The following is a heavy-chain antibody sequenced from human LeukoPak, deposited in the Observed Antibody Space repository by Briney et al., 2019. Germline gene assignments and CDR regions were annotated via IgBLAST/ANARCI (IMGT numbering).Heavy chain of an antibody. CDR3: ASYTTNWYVY. J-gene: IGHJ5*01. CDR2: ISSSGSTI. D-gene: IGHD2-2*02. V-gene: IGHV3-11*04. CDR1: GFTFSDYY. Sequence: GGSLRLSCAASGFTFSDYYMSWLRQAPGKGLEWVSYISSSGSTIYYADSVKGQFTISRDNAKNSLYLQMNSLRAEDTAVYYCASYTTNWYVYWGQGTLVTVSS.